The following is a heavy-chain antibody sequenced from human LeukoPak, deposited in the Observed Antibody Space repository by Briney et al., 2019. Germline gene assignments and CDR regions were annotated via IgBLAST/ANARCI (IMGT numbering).Heavy chain of an antibody. CDR1: GFTVSSNY. V-gene: IGHV3-53*01. D-gene: IGHD6-13*01. J-gene: IGHJ4*02. CDR3: AKVYSSSWYYFDY. Sequence: GGSLRLSCAASGFTVSSNYMSWVRQAPGKGLEWVSITYSGDSTYYADSVRGRFTISRDNSKNTLYLQMNSLRAEDTAVYYCAKVYSSSWYYFDYWGQGTLVTVSS. CDR2: TYSGDST.